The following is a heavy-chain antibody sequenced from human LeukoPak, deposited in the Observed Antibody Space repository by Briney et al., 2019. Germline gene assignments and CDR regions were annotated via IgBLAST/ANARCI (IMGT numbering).Heavy chain of an antibody. D-gene: IGHD2-21*02. CDR2: INPNSGGT. Sequence: ASVKVSCKASGYTFTGYYMHWVRQAPGQGLEWMGWINPNSGGTNYAQKFQDRVTMTRDTSISTAYMELSRLRSDDTAVYYCAREVVTAHSFDPWGQGTLVTVSS. V-gene: IGHV1-2*02. CDR3: AREVVTAHSFDP. J-gene: IGHJ5*02. CDR1: GYTFTGYY.